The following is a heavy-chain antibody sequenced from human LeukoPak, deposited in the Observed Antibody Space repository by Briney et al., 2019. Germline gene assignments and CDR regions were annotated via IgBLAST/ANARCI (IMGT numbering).Heavy chain of an antibody. CDR3: AKAREASRLRYGMDV. CDR1: GFTFSSNA. V-gene: IGHV3-23*01. D-gene: IGHD3-16*01. CDR2: CNDKGDHT. J-gene: IGHJ6*02. Sequence: PGGSLRLSCAASGFTFSSNAMNWVRQAPGKGLEWVSGCNDKGDHTYYADSVRGRFTISRDNSKNMLYLQMNSLRVEDTALYYCAKAREASRLRYGMDVWGQGTTVTVSS.